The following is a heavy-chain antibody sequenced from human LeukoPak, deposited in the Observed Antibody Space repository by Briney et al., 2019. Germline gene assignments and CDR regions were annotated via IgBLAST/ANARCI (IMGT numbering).Heavy chain of an antibody. CDR3: ALLAVASDFHY. CDR1: GFTFSIYE. D-gene: IGHD6-19*01. CDR2: LRSSPTTP. V-gene: IGHV3-48*03. Sequence: GGSLRLSCAVSGFTFSIYEMNWVRQAPGKGGEWFSNLRSSPTTPYYADSVNVPFSISRDNANTSLYLQMNTLRVEDTGVYYCALLAVASDFHYWGQGALVTVSS. J-gene: IGHJ4*02.